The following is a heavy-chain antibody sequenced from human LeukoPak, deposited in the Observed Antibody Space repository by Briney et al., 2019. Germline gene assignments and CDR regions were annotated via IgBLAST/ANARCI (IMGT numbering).Heavy chain of an antibody. CDR1: GFAFTSYG. V-gene: IGHV3-23*01. J-gene: IGHJ6*02. CDR2: ISTSGANT. CDR3: ARDRRDGPKGDYGMDV. Sequence: GGTLRLSCAASGFAFTSYGMIWVRQAPGMGLEWVAAISTSGANTYYVDSVKGRFAISRDNSKNTLYLQMNSLRAEDTAVYYCARDRRDGPKGDYGMDVWGQGTTVTVSS. D-gene: IGHD5-24*01.